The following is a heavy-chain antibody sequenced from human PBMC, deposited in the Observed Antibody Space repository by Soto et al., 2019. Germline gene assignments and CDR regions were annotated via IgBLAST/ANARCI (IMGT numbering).Heavy chain of an antibody. D-gene: IGHD3-10*01. CDR3: ARDGPYGSGTYYFDH. V-gene: IGHV1-46*01. Sequence: ASVKVSCKASGYTFTNYYMHWVRQAPGQGLEWMGIINPSGGSTSYPQTFYDRVTMTRDTSTSTVYMELSNLRSDDTAVYYCARDGPYGSGTYYFDHWGQGTLVTVSS. CDR1: GYTFTNYY. J-gene: IGHJ4*02. CDR2: INPSGGST.